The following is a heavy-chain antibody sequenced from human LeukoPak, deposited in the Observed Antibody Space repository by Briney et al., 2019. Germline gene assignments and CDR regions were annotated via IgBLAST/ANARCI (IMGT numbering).Heavy chain of an antibody. J-gene: IGHJ4*02. CDR3: ARDQVGIFDY. V-gene: IGHV3-9*01. D-gene: IGHD1-26*01. Sequence: GRSLRLSCVASGFTFDDYAMHWVRQAPGKGLEWVSGISWNSGRIGYADSVKGRFTISRDNAKNSLFLQLNSLRAEDTAVYYCARDQVGIFDYWGQGTLVTVSS. CDR1: GFTFDDYA. CDR2: ISWNSGRI.